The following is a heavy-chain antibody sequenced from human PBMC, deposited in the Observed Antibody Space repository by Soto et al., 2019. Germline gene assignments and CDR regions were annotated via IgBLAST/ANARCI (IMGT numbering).Heavy chain of an antibody. Sequence: SETLSLTCTVSGGSISSSSYYWGWIRQPPGKGLEWIGSIYYSGSTYYNPSLKSRVTISVDTSKNQFSLKLSSVTAADTAVYYCARLPGYCSSTSCSIYYYGMDVWGQGPTVTVSS. CDR3: ARLPGYCSSTSCSIYYYGMDV. CDR1: GGSISSSSYY. CDR2: IYYSGST. D-gene: IGHD2-2*01. V-gene: IGHV4-39*01. J-gene: IGHJ6*02.